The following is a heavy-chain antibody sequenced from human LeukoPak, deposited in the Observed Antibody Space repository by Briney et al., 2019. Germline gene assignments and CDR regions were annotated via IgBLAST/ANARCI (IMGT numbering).Heavy chain of an antibody. Sequence: ASVKVSCKVSGYTLTELSMHWVRQAPGKGLEWMGGFDPEDGETIYAQKFQGRVTMTEDTSTDTAYMELSSLRSEDTAVYYCKTSGIVGAPGVVYYFDYWGQGTLVTVSS. CDR3: KTSGIVGAPGVVYYFDY. CDR2: FDPEDGET. J-gene: IGHJ4*02. V-gene: IGHV1-24*01. D-gene: IGHD1-26*01. CDR1: GYTLTELS.